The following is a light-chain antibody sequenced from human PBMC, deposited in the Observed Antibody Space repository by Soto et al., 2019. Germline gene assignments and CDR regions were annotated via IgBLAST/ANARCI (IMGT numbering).Light chain of an antibody. CDR2: GAS. J-gene: IGKJ5*01. Sequence: EIVMTQSPATLSVSPGERATLSCRASQSVSSNLAWYQQKPGQAPRLLIYGASTRATGIPARFSGSGSGTEFTLTISSLQSEDFAVYYCQQYNNRITFGQGTHWRL. V-gene: IGKV3D-15*01. CDR3: QQYNNRIT. CDR1: QSVSSN.